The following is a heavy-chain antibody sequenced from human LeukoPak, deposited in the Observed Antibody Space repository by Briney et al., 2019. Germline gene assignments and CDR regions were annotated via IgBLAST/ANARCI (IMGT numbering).Heavy chain of an antibody. CDR3: AGGEAAAGTIDY. CDR2: IYTSGST. CDR1: GGSISSYY. Sequence: PSETLSLTCTVSGGSISSYYWSWIRQPAGKGLERIGRIYTSGSTNYNPSLKSRVTISVDTSKNQFSLKLSSVTAADTAVYYCAGGEAAAGTIDYWGQGTLVTVSS. D-gene: IGHD6-13*01. J-gene: IGHJ4*02. V-gene: IGHV4-4*07.